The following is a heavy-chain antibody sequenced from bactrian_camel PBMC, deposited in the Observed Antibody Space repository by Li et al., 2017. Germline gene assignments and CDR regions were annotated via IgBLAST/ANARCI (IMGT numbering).Heavy chain of an antibody. Sequence: VQLVESGGGSVKAGGSLRLSCRASGYINSSTCMGWFRQAPGKEREGVAEIDTDGNTSYADSVKGRFTISHDNAKSTLYLQMNSLSTEDTAVYYCAAESSGTWPVNPHFGYWGRGTQVTVS. D-gene: IGHD5*01. CDR2: IDTDGNT. V-gene: IGHV3S53*01. J-gene: IGHJ6*01. CDR1: GYINSSTC. CDR3: AAESSGTWPVNPHFGY.